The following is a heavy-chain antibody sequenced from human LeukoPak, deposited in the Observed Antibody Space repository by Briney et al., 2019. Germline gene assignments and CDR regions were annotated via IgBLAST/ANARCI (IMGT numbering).Heavy chain of an antibody. Sequence: PGGSLRLSCTVSGFTFTNYWMSWVRQAPGKGLEWVANLNKDGSGKYYVDSVKGRFTISRDNAKNSLYLQMNSPRAEDTAVYYCARSGEFLAMPSDIWGQGTMVTVSS. CDR1: GFTFTNYW. J-gene: IGHJ3*02. CDR3: ARSGEFLAMPSDI. V-gene: IGHV3-7*01. CDR2: LNKDGSGK. D-gene: IGHD3-10*01.